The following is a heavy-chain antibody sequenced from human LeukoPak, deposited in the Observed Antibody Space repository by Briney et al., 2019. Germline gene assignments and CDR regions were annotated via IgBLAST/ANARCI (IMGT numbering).Heavy chain of an antibody. D-gene: IGHD3-10*01. CDR2: INHSGRT. J-gene: IGHJ6*02. CDR1: GGSFSGYF. Sequence: SETLSLTCAVYGGSFSGYFWTWIRQPPGKGLEWIGEINHSGRTNYNPSLKSRVTISVDTSKNQFSLRLSSVTAADTAVYYCARVHYYESGRFDFYHNCMDVWGQGTTLTVSS. CDR3: ARVHYYESGRFDFYHNCMDV. V-gene: IGHV4-34*01.